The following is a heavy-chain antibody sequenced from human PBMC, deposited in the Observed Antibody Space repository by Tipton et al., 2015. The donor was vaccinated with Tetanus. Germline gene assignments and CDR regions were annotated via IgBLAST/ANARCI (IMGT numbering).Heavy chain of an antibody. CDR1: GESFSGFY. V-gene: IGHV4-34*01. J-gene: IGHJ5*02. Sequence: TLSLTCAVSGESFSGFYWSWIRQPPGKGLEWIGEINHSGSTEYIPSLKSRLTISADRSKNHFSLKLTSVTAADTAIYYCASYVWVGEKRWFDPWGQGTLVTVSS. CDR3: ASYVWVGEKRWFDP. D-gene: IGHD3-10*01. CDR2: INHSGST.